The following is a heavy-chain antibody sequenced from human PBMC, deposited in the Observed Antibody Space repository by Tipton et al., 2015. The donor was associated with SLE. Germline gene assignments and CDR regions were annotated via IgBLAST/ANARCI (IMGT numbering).Heavy chain of an antibody. Sequence: TLSLTCTVSGDSIRSYSWNWIRQPAGKRLEWIGRIYTSGSTIYNPSLDSRVTMSLDTSQSQVSLTLRSVTAADTAVYYCARTLGAIAHTVYDAFDIWGQGKMVTVSS. CDR2: IYTSGST. CDR3: ARTLGAIAHTVYDAFDI. CDR1: GDSIRSYS. V-gene: IGHV4-4*07. D-gene: IGHD1-26*01. J-gene: IGHJ3*02.